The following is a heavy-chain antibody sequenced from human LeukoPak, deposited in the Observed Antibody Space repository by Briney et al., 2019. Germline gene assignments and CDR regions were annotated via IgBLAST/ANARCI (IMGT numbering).Heavy chain of an antibody. V-gene: IGHV3-53*01. D-gene: IGHD6-19*01. Sequence: SGGSLRLSCAASGFTVSSNYMSWVRQAPGKGLELVSVIYSGGSTYYADSVKGRFTISRDNSKNTLYLQMNSLRAEDTAVYYCARDSPQSRLVRAFDIWGQGTMVTVSS. J-gene: IGHJ3*02. CDR1: GFTVSSNY. CDR2: IYSGGST. CDR3: ARDSPQSRLVRAFDI.